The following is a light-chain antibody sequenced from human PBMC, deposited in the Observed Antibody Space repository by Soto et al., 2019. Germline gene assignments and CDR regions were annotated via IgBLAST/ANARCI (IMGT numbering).Light chain of an antibody. V-gene: IGKV3-15*01. CDR1: QSVSSN. CDR3: QQYDNWHPIT. Sequence: EIVMTQSPATLSVSPGERATLSCSASQSVSSNLAWYQQNPGQAPRLLIYGASSRATGIPARFSGSGSGTEFTLTISNLQSVDFAVYYCQQYDNWHPITFGQGTKMEIK. CDR2: GAS. J-gene: IGKJ2*01.